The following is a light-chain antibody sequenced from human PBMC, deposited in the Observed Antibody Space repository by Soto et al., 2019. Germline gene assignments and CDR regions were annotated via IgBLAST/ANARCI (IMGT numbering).Light chain of an antibody. Sequence: DIVMTQSPLSLPVTPGEPASISCRSSESLLHSNGYNCLDWYLQKPGQSPQLLIYFGSYRASGVPDRFSGSGSGTDFTLKISRVEAEDVGVYYCMQAVQTPLTFGGGTKVEIK. V-gene: IGKV2-28*01. J-gene: IGKJ4*01. CDR2: FGS. CDR3: MQAVQTPLT. CDR1: ESLLHSNGYNC.